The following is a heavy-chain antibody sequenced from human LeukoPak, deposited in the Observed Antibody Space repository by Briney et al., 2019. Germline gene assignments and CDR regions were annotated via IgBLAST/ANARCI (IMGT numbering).Heavy chain of an antibody. D-gene: IGHD6-13*01. V-gene: IGHV3-7*01. Sequence: GGSLRLSCAASGFTFSSYWMSWVRQAPGKGLEWVANIKQDGSEKYYVDSVEGRFTISRDNTKNSLYLQMNSLRAEDTAVYYCARGKQQLTYYFDYWGQGTLVTVSS. CDR3: ARGKQQLTYYFDY. J-gene: IGHJ4*02. CDR2: IKQDGSEK. CDR1: GFTFSSYW.